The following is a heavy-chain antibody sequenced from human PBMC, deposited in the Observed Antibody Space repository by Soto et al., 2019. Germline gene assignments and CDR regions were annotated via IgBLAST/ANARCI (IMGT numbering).Heavy chain of an antibody. Sequence: QVQLVQSGAEVKKPGSSVKVSCKASGGTFSSYAISWVRQAPGQGLEWMGGIIPIFGTANYAQKFQGRVKITADKSTSTDYMELSSVRSEDTAVYYCARESYYYGSGSYSPFDYWGQGTLVTVSS. CDR1: GGTFSSYA. J-gene: IGHJ4*02. CDR2: IIPIFGTA. V-gene: IGHV1-69*06. D-gene: IGHD3-10*01. CDR3: ARESYYYGSGSYSPFDY.